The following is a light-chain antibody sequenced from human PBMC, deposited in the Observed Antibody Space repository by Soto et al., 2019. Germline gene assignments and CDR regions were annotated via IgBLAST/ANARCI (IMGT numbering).Light chain of an antibody. J-gene: IGKJ1*01. CDR3: QQYDNWPIT. CDR2: GAS. V-gene: IGKV3-15*01. CDR1: QSININ. Sequence: EIGMTQSPATLSVSPGERATLSCRASQSININLAWYQQKAGQAPRLLIYGASTRGTGLPARFSGSGSGTEFTLIISSLQSEDSAVYYCQQYDNWPITLGQGTKVDI.